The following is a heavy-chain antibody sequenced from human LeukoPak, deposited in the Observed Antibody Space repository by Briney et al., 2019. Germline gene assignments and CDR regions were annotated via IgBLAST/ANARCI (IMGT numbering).Heavy chain of an antibody. D-gene: IGHD3-3*01. CDR1: GFTFSSYS. V-gene: IGHV3-21*01. J-gene: IGHJ3*02. CDR2: ISSSSSYI. CDR3: AREKSYYDFWSGYLNDAFDI. Sequence: GGSLRLSCAASGFTFSSYSMNWVRQAPGKGLEWVSSISSSSSYIYYADSVKGRFTISRDNAKSSLYLQMNSLRAEDTAVYYCAREKSYYDFWSGYLNDAFDIWGQGTMVTVSS.